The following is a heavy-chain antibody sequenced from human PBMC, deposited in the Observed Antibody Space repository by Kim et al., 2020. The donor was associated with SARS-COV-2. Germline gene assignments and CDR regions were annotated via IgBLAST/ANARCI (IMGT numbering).Heavy chain of an antibody. CDR3: ARAPYYYDSSGYPPFDY. J-gene: IGHJ4*02. Sequence: VKGRFTISRDNAKNSLYLQMNSLRAEDTAVYYCARAPYYYDSSGYPPFDYWGQGTLVTVSS. V-gene: IGHV3-11*06. D-gene: IGHD3-22*01.